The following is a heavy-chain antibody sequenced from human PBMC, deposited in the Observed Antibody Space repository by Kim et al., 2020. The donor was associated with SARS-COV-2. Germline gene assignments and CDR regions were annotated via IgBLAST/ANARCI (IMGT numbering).Heavy chain of an antibody. CDR3: ASWEPRGSYYYYYGMDV. CDR2: IDPSDSYT. D-gene: IGHD3-10*01. CDR1: GYSFTSYW. J-gene: IGHJ6*02. V-gene: IGHV5-10-1*01. Sequence: GESLKISCKGSGYSFTSYWISWVRQMPGKGLEWMGRIDPSDSYTNYSPSFQGHVTISADKSISTAYLQWSSLKASDTAMYYCASWEPRGSYYYYYGMDVWGQGTTVTVSS.